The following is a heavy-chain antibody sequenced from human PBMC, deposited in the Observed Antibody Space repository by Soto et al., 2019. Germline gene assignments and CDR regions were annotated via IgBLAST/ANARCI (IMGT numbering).Heavy chain of an antibody. CDR3: ARDFAYFDS. CDR1: GASFKSGSYS. CDR2: VYHTGRT. J-gene: IGHJ4*02. V-gene: IGHV4-61*01. D-gene: IGHD3-3*01. Sequence: ETLGLACPVSGASFKSGSYSWSWIRQPPGKGLEWIGYVYHTGRTSYNPSLKSRVSISMDTSKNQFSLNLDSVTAADTAVYFCARDFAYFDSWGQGTLVTVYS.